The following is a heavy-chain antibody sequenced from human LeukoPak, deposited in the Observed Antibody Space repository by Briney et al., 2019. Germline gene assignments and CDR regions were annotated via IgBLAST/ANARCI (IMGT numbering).Heavy chain of an antibody. CDR2: ISGSGGST. CDR3: ARSQYSSSLHGMDV. D-gene: IGHD6-13*01. J-gene: IGHJ6*02. V-gene: IGHV3-23*01. Sequence: GGSLRLSCAASGFAFSSYAMSWVRQAPGKGLEWVSAISGSGGSTYYADSVKGRFTISRDNSKNTLYLQMNSLRAEDTAVYYCARSQYSSSLHGMDVWGQGTTVTVSS. CDR1: GFAFSSYA.